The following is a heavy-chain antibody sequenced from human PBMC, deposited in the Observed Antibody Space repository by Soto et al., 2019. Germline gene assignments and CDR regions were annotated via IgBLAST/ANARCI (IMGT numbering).Heavy chain of an antibody. J-gene: IGHJ4*02. CDR3: ARLTIRYYDFWSGYYRYFDY. Sequence: SETLSLTCADYGGSFSGYYWSWIRQPPGKGLEWIGEINHSGSTNYNPSLKSRVTISVDTSKNQFSLKLSSVTAADTAVYYCARLTIRYYDFWSGYYRYFDYWGQGTLVTVSS. D-gene: IGHD3-3*01. CDR1: GGSFSGYY. CDR2: INHSGST. V-gene: IGHV4-34*01.